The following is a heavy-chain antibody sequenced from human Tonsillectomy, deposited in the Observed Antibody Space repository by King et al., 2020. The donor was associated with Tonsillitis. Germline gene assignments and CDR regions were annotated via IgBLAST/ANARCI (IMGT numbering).Heavy chain of an antibody. Sequence: VQLQESGPGLVKPSQTLSLTCTVSGGSISSGGYYWSWIRQHPGKGLEWIGYIYYSGSTYYNPSLKSRVTISVDTSKNQFSLKLSSLTAADTAVYYCARDLGFGELLGSAFDIWGQGTMVTVSS. D-gene: IGHD3-10*01. CDR3: ARDLGFGELLGSAFDI. J-gene: IGHJ3*02. CDR2: IYYSGST. V-gene: IGHV4-31*03. CDR1: GGSISSGGYY.